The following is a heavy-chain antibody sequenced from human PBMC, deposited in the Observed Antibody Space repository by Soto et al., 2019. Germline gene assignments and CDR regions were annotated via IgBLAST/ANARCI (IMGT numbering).Heavy chain of an antibody. J-gene: IGHJ6*02. V-gene: IGHV1-69*06. CDR2: IIPIFGTA. CDR1: GGTFSSYA. D-gene: IGHD3-3*01. Sequence: SVKVSCKASGGTFSSYAISWVRQAPGQGLEWMGGIIPIFGTANYAQKFQGRVTITADKSTSTAYMELSSLRSEDTAVYYCARGWYYDFWSGHTGYYYYGMDVWGQGTTVTVSS. CDR3: ARGWYYDFWSGHTGYYYYGMDV.